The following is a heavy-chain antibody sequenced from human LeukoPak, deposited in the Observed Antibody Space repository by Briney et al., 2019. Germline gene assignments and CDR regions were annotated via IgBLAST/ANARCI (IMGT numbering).Heavy chain of an antibody. Sequence: GGSLRLSCAASGFTFSSYAMSWVRQAPGKGLEWVSAISGSGGSTYYADSVKGRFTISRDNSKNTLYLQMNSLRAEDTAVYYCAKSGGYSNYYYYYMDVWGQGTMVTVSS. D-gene: IGHD4-11*01. J-gene: IGHJ6*03. CDR3: AKSGGYSNYYYYYMDV. V-gene: IGHV3-23*01. CDR1: GFTFSSYA. CDR2: ISGSGGST.